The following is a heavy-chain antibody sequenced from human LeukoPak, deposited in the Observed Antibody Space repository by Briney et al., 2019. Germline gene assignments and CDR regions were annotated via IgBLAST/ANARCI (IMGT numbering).Heavy chain of an antibody. Sequence: SETLSLTCAVSGGSISSGGYSWSWIRQPPGKGLEWIGYIYHSGSTYYNPSLKSRVTISVDRSKNQFSLTLNSVTAADTAVYYCASVSVWELATHTGGSFDYWGRGILVTVSS. J-gene: IGHJ4*02. D-gene: IGHD1-26*01. CDR2: IYHSGST. V-gene: IGHV4-30-2*01. CDR3: ASVSVWELATHTGGSFDY. CDR1: GGSISSGGYS.